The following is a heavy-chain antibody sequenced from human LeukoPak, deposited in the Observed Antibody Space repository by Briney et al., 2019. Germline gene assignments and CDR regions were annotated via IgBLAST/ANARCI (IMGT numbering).Heavy chain of an antibody. CDR3: AKDQKVRGGIITDLDFDY. CDR1: GFLFCSHA. CDR2: ISGSGGRT. J-gene: IGHJ4*02. D-gene: IGHD3-10*01. Sequence: PGGPPRLSCAASGFLFCSHAMSWLRQAPGKALEGVSAISGSGGRTYYADSVHGRFTISRDNSQNTLYLQMNSLRAEDTAVYCCAKDQKVRGGIITDLDFDYWGQGTLVTVSS. V-gene: IGHV3-23*01.